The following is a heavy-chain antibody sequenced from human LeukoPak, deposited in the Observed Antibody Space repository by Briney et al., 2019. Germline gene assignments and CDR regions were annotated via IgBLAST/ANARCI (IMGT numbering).Heavy chain of an antibody. CDR2: IYYSGST. CDR3: ARASNSGSYYVLN. J-gene: IGHJ4*02. CDR1: GGSISSSSYY. D-gene: IGHD1-26*01. Sequence: SETLSLTCTVSGGSISSSSYYWGWIRQPPGKGLEWIGYIYYSGSTNYNPSLKSRVTISVDTSKNQFSLKLSSVTAADTAVYYCARASNSGSYYVLNWGQGTLVTVSS. V-gene: IGHV4-61*05.